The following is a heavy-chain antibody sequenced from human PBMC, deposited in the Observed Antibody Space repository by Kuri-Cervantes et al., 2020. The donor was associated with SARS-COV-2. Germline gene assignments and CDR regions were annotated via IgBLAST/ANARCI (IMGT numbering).Heavy chain of an antibody. CDR2: ISSSSSYI. CDR3: TRAPSGSFFSYFDF. J-gene: IGHJ4*02. Sequence: GGSLRLSCAASGFTFSSYSMNWVRQAPGKGLEWVSSISSSSSYIYYADSVKGRFTISRDDSKSIAYLQMDSLNTEDSAVYSCTRAPSGSFFSYFDFWGQGTLVTVSS. CDR1: GFTFSSYS. D-gene: IGHD1-26*01. V-gene: IGHV3-21*03.